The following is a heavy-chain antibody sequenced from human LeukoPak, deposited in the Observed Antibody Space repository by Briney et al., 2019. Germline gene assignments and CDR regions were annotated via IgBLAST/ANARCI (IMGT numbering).Heavy chain of an antibody. D-gene: IGHD3-3*02. Sequence: GGSLRLSCAASGFTFSNYNMNWVRQAPGKGLEWVSSISSSSSYIYYADSVKGRFTISRDNAKNSLYLQMNSLRAEDTAVYYCARDFESFSSNWFDPWGQGTLVTVSS. V-gene: IGHV3-21*01. CDR1: GFTFSNYN. CDR3: ARDFESFSSNWFDP. CDR2: ISSSSSYI. J-gene: IGHJ5*02.